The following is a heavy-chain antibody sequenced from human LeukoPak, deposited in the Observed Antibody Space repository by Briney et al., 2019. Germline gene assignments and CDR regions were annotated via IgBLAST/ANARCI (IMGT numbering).Heavy chain of an antibody. CDR3: TRSDWFDP. CDR2: INSDGSTT. V-gene: IGHV3-74*01. CDR1: GFXFRSYS. J-gene: IGHJ5*02. Sequence: GGSLRLSCAASGFXFRSYSIHWVRQAPGKGLVWVSRINSDGSTTSYADSVKGRFTISRDNAKNTLYLQMNSLRGEDTAVYYCTRSDWFDPWGLGTLVTVSS.